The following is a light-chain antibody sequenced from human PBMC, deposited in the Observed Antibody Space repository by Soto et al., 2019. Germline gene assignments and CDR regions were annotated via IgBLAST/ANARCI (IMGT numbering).Light chain of an antibody. V-gene: IGLV2-14*01. CDR2: GVT. J-gene: IGLJ2*01. Sequence: QSALTQPASVSGSPGQSITISCTGTSSDVGTYNYVSWYQQHPGKAPKLIIYGVTNRPSGVSNRFSGSKSGNTASLTISGLQADDEAGYYCSSYTSSAFVVFGGGTKLTVL. CDR1: SSDVGTYNY. CDR3: SSYTSSAFVV.